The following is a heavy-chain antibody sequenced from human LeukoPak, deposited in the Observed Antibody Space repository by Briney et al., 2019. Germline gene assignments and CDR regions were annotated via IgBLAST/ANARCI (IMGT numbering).Heavy chain of an antibody. CDR3: ARVRAVTTDAFDI. Sequence: PGGSLRLSCAASGFTFSDYYMSWIRQAPGKGLEWVSYISSSGSTIYYADSVKGRFTISRDNAKNSLYLQMNSLRAEDTAVYYCARVRAVTTDAFDIWGQGTMVTVSS. V-gene: IGHV3-11*04. D-gene: IGHD4-17*01. CDR1: GFTFSDYY. CDR2: ISSSGSTI. J-gene: IGHJ3*02.